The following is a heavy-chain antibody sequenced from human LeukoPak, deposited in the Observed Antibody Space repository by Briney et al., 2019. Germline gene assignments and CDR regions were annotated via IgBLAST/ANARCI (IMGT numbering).Heavy chain of an antibody. CDR3: ALLAVASDFDY. J-gene: IGHJ4*02. CDR1: GFPFSIYE. D-gene: IGHD6-19*01. Sequence: GGSLRLSCAVSGFPFSIYEMNWVRQAPGRGLEWVSNIGSSGAAIYYADSVRGRFTISRDNAKNSLYLQMNSLRAEDTAVYYCALLAVASDFDYWGQGALVTVSS. CDR2: IGSSGAAI. V-gene: IGHV3-48*03.